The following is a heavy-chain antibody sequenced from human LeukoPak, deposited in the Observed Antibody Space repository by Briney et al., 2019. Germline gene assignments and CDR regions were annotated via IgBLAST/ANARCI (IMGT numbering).Heavy chain of an antibody. Sequence: PSETLSLTCTVSGGSISSYYWSWIRQPAGKGLEWIGRIYTSGSTNYNPSLKSRVTMSVDTSKNQFSLKLGSVTAADTAVYYCARDGHCSGGSCYSYYYYYYMDVWGKGTTVTVSS. J-gene: IGHJ6*03. D-gene: IGHD2-15*01. V-gene: IGHV4-4*07. CDR1: GGSISSYY. CDR3: ARDGHCSGGSCYSYYYYYYMDV. CDR2: IYTSGST.